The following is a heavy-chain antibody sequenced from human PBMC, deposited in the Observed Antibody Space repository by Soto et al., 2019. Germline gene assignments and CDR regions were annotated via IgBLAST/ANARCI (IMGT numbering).Heavy chain of an antibody. CDR3: AKNGQPPYYYYGLYV. Sequence: QGQLVQSGGEVKKPGASVKVSCKTSGYTFSRYGISWVRQAPGQGLEWMGWISGYNGDTNYARKFQGRVTMTIDTSTTTAYMELRSQTSDDTAVYYCAKNGQPPYYYYGLYVWGQGTTVTVSS. CDR2: ISGYNGDT. J-gene: IGHJ6*02. D-gene: IGHD2-8*01. CDR1: GYTFSRYG. V-gene: IGHV1-18*01.